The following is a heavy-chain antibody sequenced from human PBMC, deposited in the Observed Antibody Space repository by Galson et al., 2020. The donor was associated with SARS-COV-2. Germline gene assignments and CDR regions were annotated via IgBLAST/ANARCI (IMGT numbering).Heavy chain of an antibody. CDR1: GFTFSSYS. Sequence: AGGSLRLSCAASGFTFSSYSMNWVRQAPGKGLEWVSSISSSSSYIYYADSVKGRFTISRDNAKNSLYLQMNSLRAEDTAVYYCARGGETYYDILTGYYMRVPDAFDIWGQGTMVTVSS. CDR3: ARGGETYYDILTGYYMRVPDAFDI. V-gene: IGHV3-21*01. J-gene: IGHJ3*02. CDR2: ISSSSSYI. D-gene: IGHD3-9*01.